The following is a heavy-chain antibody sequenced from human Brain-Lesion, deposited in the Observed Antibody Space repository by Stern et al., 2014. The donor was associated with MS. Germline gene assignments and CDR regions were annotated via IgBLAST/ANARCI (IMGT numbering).Heavy chain of an antibody. Sequence: VQLVESGPGLVKPSETLSLTCTVSGGSISSSTFYWAWIRQPPGHGLEWIGNIYYNGFTYYNPSLKRLVTISANTSKNQFSLKLSSVTPADTAIYYCARHDSVPRPAQLYSARDRGPGYFDYWGQGTLVTVSS. J-gene: IGHJ4*02. CDR1: GGSISSSTFY. D-gene: IGHD1-26*01. CDR3: ARHDSVPRPAQLYSARDRGPGYFDY. V-gene: IGHV4-39*01. CDR2: IYYNGFT.